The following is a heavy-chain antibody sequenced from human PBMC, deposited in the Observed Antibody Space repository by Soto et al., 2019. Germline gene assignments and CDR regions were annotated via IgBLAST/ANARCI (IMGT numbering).Heavy chain of an antibody. CDR3: ARDNITGLFAY. D-gene: IGHD2-8*02. CDR2: INHSGST. V-gene: IGHV4-34*01. Sequence: SETLSLTCAVYGGSFSGYYWTWIRQPPGTGLEWIGEINHSGSTNYNPSLKSRVTISVDTSKNQFSLKLTSVTAADTAVYYCARDNITGLFAYWGQGTLVTGSS. CDR1: GGSFSGYY. J-gene: IGHJ4*02.